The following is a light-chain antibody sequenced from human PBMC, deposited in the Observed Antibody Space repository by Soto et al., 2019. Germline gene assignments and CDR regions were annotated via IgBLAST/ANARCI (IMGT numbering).Light chain of an antibody. CDR3: HQTYSPPDT. J-gene: IGKJ1*01. CDR2: EAS. CDR1: QSIDTH. Sequence: IRMTQSPSSLSASVGDRVTITCRASQSIDTHLNWYQQHPGKAPNALIYEASNLQSGVPSRFSGSGSGTDFTLTISGLQPDDSATYYCHQTYSPPDTFGQGTKVDIK. V-gene: IGKV1-39*01.